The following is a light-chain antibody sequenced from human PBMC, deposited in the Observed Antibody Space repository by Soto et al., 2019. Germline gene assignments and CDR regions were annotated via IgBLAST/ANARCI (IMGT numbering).Light chain of an antibody. CDR1: SSDVGGYNY. J-gene: IGLJ1*01. CDR3: YSYTSSSTYV. V-gene: IGLV2-14*01. CDR2: DVS. Sequence: QAVVTQPASVSGSPGQSITISCTGTSSDVGGYNYVSWYQQHPAKAPKLMIYDVSNRPSGVSDRFSGSKSGNTASLTISGLQAEDEADYYCYSYTSSSTYVFGTGTKLTVL.